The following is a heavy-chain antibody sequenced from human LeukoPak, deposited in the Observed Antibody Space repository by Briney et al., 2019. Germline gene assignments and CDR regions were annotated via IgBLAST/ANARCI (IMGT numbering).Heavy chain of an antibody. CDR2: IYSGGST. D-gene: IGHD6-19*01. V-gene: IGHV3-53*01. Sequence: GGSLRLSCAASGFTVSSNYMSWVRQAPGKGLEWVSVIYSGGSTYYADSVKGRFTISRDNSKNTLYLQMNSLRAEDTAVYYCASGYSSGWYGVPFDYWGQGTLVTVSS. J-gene: IGHJ4*02. CDR3: ASGYSSGWYGVPFDY. CDR1: GFTVSSNY.